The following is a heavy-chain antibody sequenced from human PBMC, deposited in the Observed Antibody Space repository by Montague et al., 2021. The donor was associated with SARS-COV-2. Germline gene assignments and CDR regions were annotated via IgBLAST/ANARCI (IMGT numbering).Heavy chain of an antibody. CDR1: GGSISSSSYY. CDR2: IFYSGST. CDR3: VIKLWLRCYFDY. J-gene: IGHJ4*02. D-gene: IGHD5-18*01. Sequence: SETLSLTCTVSGGSISSSSYYWGWIRQPPGKGLEWIGSIFYSGSTCYNPSLKSRVTISVDTSKNQFSLKLSSVTAADTAVYYCVIKLWLRCYFDYWGQGTLVAVSS. V-gene: IGHV4-39*01.